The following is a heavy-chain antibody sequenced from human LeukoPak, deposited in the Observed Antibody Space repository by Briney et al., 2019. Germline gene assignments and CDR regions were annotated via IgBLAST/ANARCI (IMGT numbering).Heavy chain of an antibody. CDR1: GFIFSDYY. D-gene: IGHD2-21*02. J-gene: IGHJ4*02. CDR2: ISSSGVSI. Sequence: PGGSLRLSCAASGFIFSDYYMSWIRQAPGKGLEWVSYISSSGVSIYYADSVKGRFTISRDNAKKSLFLQMSSLRAEDTAVYYCARDESRGNLVTAPDYWGQGTLVTVSS. CDR3: ARDESRGNLVTAPDY. V-gene: IGHV3-11*04.